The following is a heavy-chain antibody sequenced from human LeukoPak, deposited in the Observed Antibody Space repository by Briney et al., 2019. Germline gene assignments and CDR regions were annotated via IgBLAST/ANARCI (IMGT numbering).Heavy chain of an antibody. J-gene: IGHJ4*02. CDR2: IYYSEST. D-gene: IGHD5-24*01. Sequence: SETLSLTCTVSGGSITSYYWSWIRQPPGKGLEWIGNIYYSESTNYDPSLKSRVTISVDTSKNQFSLKLTSVTAADTALYYCARGDGNKFDHWGQGTLVTVSS. CDR1: GGSITSYY. V-gene: IGHV4-59*01. CDR3: ARGDGNKFDH.